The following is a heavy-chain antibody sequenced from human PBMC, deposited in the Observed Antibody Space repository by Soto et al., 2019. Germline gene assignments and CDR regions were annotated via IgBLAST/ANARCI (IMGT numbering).Heavy chain of an antibody. D-gene: IGHD6-13*01. V-gene: IGHV3-23*01. CDR1: GFTFRNYG. J-gene: IGHJ4*02. Sequence: GGSLRLSCAASGFTFRNYGMSWVRQAPGKGLEWVSSIGAKGFNTYYACSVKGRFTISRDNSKNTLYLQLNSLRAEDTAVYYCARTGQLDSWGQGT. CDR2: IGAKGFNT. CDR3: ARTGQLDS.